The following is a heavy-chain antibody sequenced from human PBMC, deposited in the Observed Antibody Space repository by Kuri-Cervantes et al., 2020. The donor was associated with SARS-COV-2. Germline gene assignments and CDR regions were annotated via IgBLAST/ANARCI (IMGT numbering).Heavy chain of an antibody. D-gene: IGHD6-6*01. CDR1: GFTFSDYY. CDR2: ISSSGSTI. CDR3: AREVSSEQLVAFDY. J-gene: IGHJ4*02. V-gene: IGHV3-11*04. Sequence: GESLKISCAASGFTFSDYYMSWIRQAPGKGLEWVSYISSSGSTIYYADSVKGRFTISRDNAKNSLYLQMNSLRAEDTAVYYCAREVSSEQLVAFDYWGQGTLVTVSS.